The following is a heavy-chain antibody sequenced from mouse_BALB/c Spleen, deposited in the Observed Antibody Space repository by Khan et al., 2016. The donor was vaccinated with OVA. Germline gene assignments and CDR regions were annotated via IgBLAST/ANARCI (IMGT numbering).Heavy chain of an antibody. CDR3: SRDAGRY. J-gene: IGHJ4*01. V-gene: IGHV1-18*01. CDR1: GSTFPEYT. D-gene: IGHD3-3*01. Sequence: EVQLQQSGPELVKPGASVKISCKTSGSTFPEYTVHWVKQSLGKSLDWIGVINPKNGGTAYNQKLQGKATLTVDKSSSTAYMEFRSLTYDDSAVYYCSRDAGRYWGQGTSVTVAS. CDR2: INPKNGGT.